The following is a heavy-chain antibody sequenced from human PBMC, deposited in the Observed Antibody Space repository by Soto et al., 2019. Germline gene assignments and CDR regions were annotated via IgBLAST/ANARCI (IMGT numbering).Heavy chain of an antibody. J-gene: IGHJ4*02. CDR3: IKSSRTLGDS. V-gene: IGHV3-23*01. CDR2: IGTSGGDT. D-gene: IGHD6-13*01. Sequence: EVQLLESGGGLVQPGGSLRLSCAASGFTFSNFAMSWVRQAPGKGLEWVSAIGTSGGDTYYADSVKGRFTISRDNSKNTLYLQLSSLRAEDTAVYYAIKSSRTLGDSRGQGTLVTVSS. CDR1: GFTFSNFA.